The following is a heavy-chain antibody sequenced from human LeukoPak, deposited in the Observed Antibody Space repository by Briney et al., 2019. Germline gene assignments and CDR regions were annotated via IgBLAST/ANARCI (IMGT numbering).Heavy chain of an antibody. J-gene: IGHJ5*02. Sequence: ASVKVSCTFSGYYMHWVRQAPGQGLEWMGWINPNSGGTNYAQKFQGRVTMTRDTSISTVCMELSRLTSDDTAVYYCAREWRDYDILTNWFDPWGQGTLVTVSS. D-gene: IGHD3-9*01. CDR1: FSGYY. CDR3: AREWRDYDILTNWFDP. CDR2: INPNSGGT. V-gene: IGHV1-2*02.